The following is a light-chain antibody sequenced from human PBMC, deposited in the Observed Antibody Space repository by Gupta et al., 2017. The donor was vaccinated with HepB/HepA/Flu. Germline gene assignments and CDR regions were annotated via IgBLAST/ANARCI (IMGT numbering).Light chain of an antibody. CDR3: QQYGSSPKT. J-gene: IGKJ1*01. CDR1: QSVRGSD. V-gene: IGKV3-20*01. Sequence: ENVLTQSPGTLSLSPGERATLSCRASQSVRGSDLAWYQQKPGQAPRLLIYHISNRATGIPDRFSGRGSGTDFSLTISRLEPEDFAVYYCQQYGSSPKTFGRGTKVEIK. CDR2: HIS.